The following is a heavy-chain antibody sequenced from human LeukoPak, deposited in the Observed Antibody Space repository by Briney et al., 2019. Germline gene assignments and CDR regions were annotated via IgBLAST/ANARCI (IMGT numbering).Heavy chain of an antibody. V-gene: IGHV1-18*01. CDR1: GYAFSNYG. D-gene: IGHD1-26*01. CDR2: TSTYNGNT. J-gene: IGHJ3*02. Sequence: ASVKVSCRASGYAFSNYGISWVRQAPGQGLEWLGWTSTYNGNTQYAQKLQGRVTMTTDTSTSTAYMELRSLRSDDTAVYYCARGEVPRVGAPPKDAFDIWGQGTMVTVSS. CDR3: ARGEVPRVGAPPKDAFDI.